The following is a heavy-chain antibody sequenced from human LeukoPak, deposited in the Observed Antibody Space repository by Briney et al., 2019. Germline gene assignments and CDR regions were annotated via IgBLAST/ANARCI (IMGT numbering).Heavy chain of an antibody. CDR1: GYTFTGYY. V-gene: IGHV1-46*01. D-gene: IGHD1-14*01. J-gene: IGHJ4*02. CDR3: ARQSVTAKSFDY. Sequence: GASVKVSCKASGYTFTGYYMHWVRQAPGQGLEWMGWINPNSGGSTSYTQKFQGRVTMARDTSTSTVYMELSSLRSEDTAVYYCARQSVTAKSFDYWGQGTLVTVSS. CDR2: INPNSGGST.